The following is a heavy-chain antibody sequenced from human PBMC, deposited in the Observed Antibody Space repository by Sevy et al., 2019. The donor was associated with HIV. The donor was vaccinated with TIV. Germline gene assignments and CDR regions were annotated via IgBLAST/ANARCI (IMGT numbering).Heavy chain of an antibody. Sequence: GGSLRLSCTASGFTFGDYAMSWFRQAPGKGLEWVGFIRSKAYGGTTEYAASVKGRFTISRDDSKSIAYLQMNSLKTDDTAVYYCTRAEYYYDSSGYYLDAFDIWGQGTMVTVSS. J-gene: IGHJ3*02. CDR3: TRAEYYYDSSGYYLDAFDI. CDR1: GFTFGDYA. CDR2: IRSKAYGGTT. D-gene: IGHD3-22*01. V-gene: IGHV3-49*03.